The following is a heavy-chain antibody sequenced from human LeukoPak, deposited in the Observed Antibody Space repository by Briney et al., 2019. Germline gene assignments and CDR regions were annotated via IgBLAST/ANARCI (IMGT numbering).Heavy chain of an antibody. CDR1: GYTFITYG. J-gene: IGHJ4*02. CDR3: AREGYCSGGSCYSGIIDY. Sequence: VASVKLSCKASGYTFITYGISWVRQAPGQGLEWMGWISPYNGNTNYAQKLQGRVTMTTDTTTSTASMELRSLRSDDTALYYCAREGYCSGGSCYSGIIDYWGQGTLVTVS. D-gene: IGHD2-15*01. CDR2: ISPYNGNT. V-gene: IGHV1-18*01.